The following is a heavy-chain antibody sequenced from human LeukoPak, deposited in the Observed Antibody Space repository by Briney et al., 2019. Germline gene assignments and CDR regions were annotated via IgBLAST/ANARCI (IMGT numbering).Heavy chain of an antibody. CDR2: IYYSGST. D-gene: IGHD3-3*01. Sequence: PSGTLSLTCIVSGGSISSYYWSWIRQPPGKGLEWIGYIYYSGSTNYNPSLKSRVTISVDTSKNQFSLKLSSVTAADTAVYYCARGPRITIFGVVIDNWFDPWGQGTLVTVSS. CDR3: ARGPRITIFGVVIDNWFDP. J-gene: IGHJ5*02. CDR1: GGSISSYY. V-gene: IGHV4-59*01.